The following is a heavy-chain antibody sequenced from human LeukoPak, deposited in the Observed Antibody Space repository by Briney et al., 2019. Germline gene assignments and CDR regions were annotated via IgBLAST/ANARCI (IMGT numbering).Heavy chain of an antibody. Sequence: GASVKVSCKASGGTFSSYAISWVRQAPGQGLEWMGRIIPILGIANYAQKLQGRVTMTTDTSTSTAYMELRSLRSDDTAVYYCARDKARPVEMATILRYWGQGTLVTVSS. V-gene: IGHV1-69*04. CDR2: IIPILGIA. CDR1: GGTFSSYA. CDR3: ARDKARPVEMATILRY. D-gene: IGHD5-24*01. J-gene: IGHJ4*02.